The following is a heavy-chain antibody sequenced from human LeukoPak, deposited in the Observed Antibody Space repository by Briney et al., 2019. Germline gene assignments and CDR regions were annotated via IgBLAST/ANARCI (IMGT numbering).Heavy chain of an antibody. V-gene: IGHV3-23*01. CDR3: AKDSRESSGHFPYYYYYHYGLDV. Sequence: GGSLRLSCAVSGFIFSSSAMSWVRQAPGKGLEWVSAISGGGDDTSYADSARGRFTVSRDNSKNTLYLQMNSLRAEDTAVYYCAKDSRESSGHFPYYYYYHYGLDVWGQGTTVTVSS. CDR2: ISGGGDDT. D-gene: IGHD3-22*01. CDR1: GFIFSSSA. J-gene: IGHJ6*02.